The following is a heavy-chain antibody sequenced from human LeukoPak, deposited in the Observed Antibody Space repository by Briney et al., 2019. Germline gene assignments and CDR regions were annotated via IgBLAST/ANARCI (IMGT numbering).Heavy chain of an antibody. CDR3: ARAAGYCSSTSCYEYYYYYGMDV. CDR2: IYYSGST. D-gene: IGHD2-2*01. V-gene: IGHV4-31*03. J-gene: IGHJ6*02. Sequence: SQTLSLTCTVSGGSISSGGYYWSWIRQHPGKGLEWIGYIYYSGSTYYNPSLKSRVTISADTSKNQFSLKLSSVTAADTAVYYCARAAGYCSSTSCYEYYYYYGMDVWGQGTTVTVSS. CDR1: GGSISSGGYY.